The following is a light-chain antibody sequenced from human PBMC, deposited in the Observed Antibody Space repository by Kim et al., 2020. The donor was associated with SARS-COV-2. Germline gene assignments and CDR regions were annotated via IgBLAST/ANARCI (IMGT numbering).Light chain of an antibody. CDR3: QQYDNLPYT. J-gene: IGKJ2*01. V-gene: IGKV1-33*01. CDR1: KDISNY. CDR2: DAS. Sequence: SASVGDRVTITGQASKDISNYLNWYQQKTGKAPKLLIYDASNLETGVPSRFSGSGSGTDFTFTISSLQPEDIATYYCQQYDNLPYTFGQGTKLEI.